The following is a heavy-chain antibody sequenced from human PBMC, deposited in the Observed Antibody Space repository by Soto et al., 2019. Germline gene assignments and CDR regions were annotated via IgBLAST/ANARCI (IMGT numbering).Heavy chain of an antibody. CDR3: ARGRIQLWYPFDY. D-gene: IGHD5-18*01. V-gene: IGHV4-59*01. Sequence: QVQLQESGPGLVKPSETLSLTCTVSGGSISSYYWSWIRQPPGKGLEWIGYIYYSGSTNYNPSLKRRVTLSVDTSKNQCSPKLSSVTAAATAVYDCARGRIQLWYPFDYWGQGTLVTVSS. CDR1: GGSISSYY. J-gene: IGHJ4*02. CDR2: IYYSGST.